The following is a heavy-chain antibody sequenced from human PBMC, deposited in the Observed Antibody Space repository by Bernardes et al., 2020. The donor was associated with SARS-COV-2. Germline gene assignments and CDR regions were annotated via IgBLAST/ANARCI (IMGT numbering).Heavy chain of an antibody. CDR3: AKGRDSGYLVPFDY. J-gene: IGHJ4*02. V-gene: IGHV3-23*01. Sequence: GGSLRLSCAASGFTFRSYAMSWVRQAPGKGLEWVSGISCSGDRTNYAGSVKGRFTISRDTSKSTLYLQMNSLRAEDTAVYYCAKGRDSGYLVPFDYWGQGTLVTVSS. CDR1: GFTFRSYA. CDR2: ISCSGDRT. D-gene: IGHD3-22*01.